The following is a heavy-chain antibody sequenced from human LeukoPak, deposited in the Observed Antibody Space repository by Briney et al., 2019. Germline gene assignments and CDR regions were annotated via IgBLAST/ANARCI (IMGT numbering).Heavy chain of an antibody. J-gene: IGHJ6*02. CDR3: ARERNTFYNPYYSSDMDV. Sequence: GGSLRLSCVGSGFKFGDYAINWVRQAPGKGLEWLSYISPTDSAKFYSGSVRGRFTISRDNVKNSLFLQMDSLGDVDTAVYFCARERNTFYNPYYSSDMDVWGRGTTVIVSS. D-gene: IGHD2/OR15-2a*01. CDR2: ISPTDSAK. CDR1: GFKFGDYA. V-gene: IGHV3-48*02.